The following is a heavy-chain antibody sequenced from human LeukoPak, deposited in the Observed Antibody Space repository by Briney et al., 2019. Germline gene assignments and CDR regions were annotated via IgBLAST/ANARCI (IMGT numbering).Heavy chain of an antibody. CDR2: VSSSGSI. D-gene: IGHD3-16*01. Sequence: PSETLSLTCSVSGDSISYFYWSWIRQAAGKGLEWIGRVSSSGSIDYNASLKSRVTMSVDTSKNQLSLKVISVTAADTAVYYCARRAGAYTHPYDYWGQGTLVTVS. J-gene: IGHJ4*02. CDR3: ARRAGAYTHPYDY. CDR1: GDSISYFY. V-gene: IGHV4-4*07.